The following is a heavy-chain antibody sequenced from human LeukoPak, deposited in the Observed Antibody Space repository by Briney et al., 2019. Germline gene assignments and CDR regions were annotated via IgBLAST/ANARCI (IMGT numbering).Heavy chain of an antibody. D-gene: IGHD3-10*01. V-gene: IGHV3-11*05. CDR3: ARDGRKGYGSGSLDY. J-gene: IGHJ4*02. CDR2: ISSSTYT. CDR1: GFTFSDYY. Sequence: NPGGSLRLSCAASGFTFSDYYMSWIRQAPGKGLEWVSYISSSTYTNYADSVKGRFTISRDNAKNSLYLQMNSLRAEDTAVYYCARDGRKGYGSGSLDYWGQGTLVTVSS.